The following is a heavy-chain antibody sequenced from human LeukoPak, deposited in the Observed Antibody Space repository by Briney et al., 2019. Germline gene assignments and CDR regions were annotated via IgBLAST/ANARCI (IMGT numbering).Heavy chain of an antibody. CDR1: GFTFSDYY. D-gene: IGHD2-8*01. V-gene: IGHV4-31*02. CDR2: IYYSGST. Sequence: LRLSCAASGFTFSDYYMSWIRQHPGKGLEGIGYIYYSGSTYYNPSLKGRVTISVDTSKNQFSLKLSSVTAADTAVYYCARAAIVLMVYAPYMDVWGKGTTVTVSS. CDR3: ARAAIVLMVYAPYMDV. J-gene: IGHJ6*03.